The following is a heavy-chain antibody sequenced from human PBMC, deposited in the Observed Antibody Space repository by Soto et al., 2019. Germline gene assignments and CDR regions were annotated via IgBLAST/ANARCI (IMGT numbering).Heavy chain of an antibody. Sequence: EVQLVESGGGLVQPGGSLRLSCAASGFTFSSYWMHWVRQAPGKGLVWVSRINSDGSSTSYADSVKGRFTISRDNAKNALYLQMNSLRAEDTAVYYCARSSLVVDYYYMDVWGKGTTVTVSS. CDR3: ARSSLVVDYYYMDV. J-gene: IGHJ6*03. V-gene: IGHV3-74*01. CDR2: INSDGSST. D-gene: IGHD2-8*02. CDR1: GFTFSSYW.